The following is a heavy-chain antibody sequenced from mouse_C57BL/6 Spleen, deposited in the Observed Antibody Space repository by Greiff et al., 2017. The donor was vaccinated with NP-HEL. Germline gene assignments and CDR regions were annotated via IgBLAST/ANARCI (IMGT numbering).Heavy chain of an antibody. CDR3: ASYYDGYDGYAMDY. Sequence: EVQLVESGPELVKPGDSVKISCKASGYSFTGYFMNWVMQSHGKSLEWIGRINPYNGDTFYNQKFKGKATLTVDKSSSTAHMELRSLTSEDSAVYYGASYYDGYDGYAMDYWGQGTSVTVSS. CDR1: GYSFTGYF. CDR2: INPYNGDT. J-gene: IGHJ4*01. V-gene: IGHV1-20*01. D-gene: IGHD2-2*01.